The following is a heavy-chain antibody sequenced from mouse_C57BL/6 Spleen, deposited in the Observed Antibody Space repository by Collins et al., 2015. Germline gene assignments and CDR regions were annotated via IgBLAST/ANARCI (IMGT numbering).Heavy chain of an antibody. Sequence: DVQLQESGPGLVKPSQSLSLTCTVTGYSITSDYAWNWIRQFPGNKLEWMGYISYSGSTSYNPSLKSRISITRDTSKNQFFLQLNSVTTEDTATYYCARGAGGKVWFAYWGQGTLVTVSA. CDR2: ISYSGST. CDR3: ARGAGGKVWFAY. V-gene: IGHV3-2*02. D-gene: IGHD1-1*02. J-gene: IGHJ3*01. CDR1: GYSITSDYA.